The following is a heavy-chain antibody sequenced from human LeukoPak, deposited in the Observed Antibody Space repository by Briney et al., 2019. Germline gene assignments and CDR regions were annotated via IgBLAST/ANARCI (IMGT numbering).Heavy chain of an antibody. CDR1: GGSISSGGYY. CDR2: IYYSGST. V-gene: IGHV4-31*03. D-gene: IGHD6-13*01. CDR3: ARDGGIAAAGTLAS. Sequence: PSQTLSLTCTVSGGSISSGGYYCSWIRQHPGKGLEWIGYIYYSGSTYYNPSLKSRVTISVDTSKNQFSLKLSSVTAADTAVYYCARDGGIAAAGTLASWGQGTLVTVSS. J-gene: IGHJ4*02.